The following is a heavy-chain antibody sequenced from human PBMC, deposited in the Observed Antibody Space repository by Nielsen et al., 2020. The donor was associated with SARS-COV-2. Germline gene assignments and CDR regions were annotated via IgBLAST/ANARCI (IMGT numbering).Heavy chain of an antibody. CDR3: ARTVAGTAASDY. D-gene: IGHD6-19*01. CDR2: INPSGGST. Sequence: WARQATGQGLEWMGIINPSGGSTSYAQKFQGRVTMTRDTSTSTVYMELSSLRSEDTAVYYCARTVAGTAASDYWGQGTLVTVSS. V-gene: IGHV1-46*01. J-gene: IGHJ4*02.